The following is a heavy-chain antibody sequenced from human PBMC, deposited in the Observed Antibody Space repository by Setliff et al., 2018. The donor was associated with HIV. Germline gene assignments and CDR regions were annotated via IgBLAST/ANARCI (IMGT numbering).Heavy chain of an antibody. CDR2: IFYSGST. J-gene: IGHJ6*03. Sequence: SQTLSLTCTVSGGSVSTGNYYWNWIRLPPGKGLEWIGYIFYSGSTNYNPSLKSQVTISVDTSKNQFSLRLNSVTAADTAIYYCTRRGADSYYPRPLDVWGKGTTVTVS. V-gene: IGHV4-61*01. CDR1: GGSVSTGNYY. CDR3: TRRGADSYYPRPLDV. D-gene: IGHD3-10*01.